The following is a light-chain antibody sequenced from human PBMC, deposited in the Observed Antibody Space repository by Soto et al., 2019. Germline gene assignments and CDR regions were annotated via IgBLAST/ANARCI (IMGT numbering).Light chain of an antibody. CDR3: SSYTSSSPLVV. CDR1: SSDVGGYNY. V-gene: IGLV2-14*01. Sequence: QSALTQPASVSGSPGQSITISCTGTSSDVGGYNYVSWYQQHPGKAPKLMIYDVSNRPSGVSNRFSGSKSGNTASLTISGLQAEDEADYYCSSYTSSSPLVVSGVGTKVTV. J-gene: IGLJ2*01. CDR2: DVS.